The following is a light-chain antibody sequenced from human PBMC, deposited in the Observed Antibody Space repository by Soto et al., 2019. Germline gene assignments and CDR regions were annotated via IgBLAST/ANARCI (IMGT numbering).Light chain of an antibody. CDR3: QSYDSSLSAYVV. Sequence: QSVLTQPPSVSGSPGQSVTISCTGTSSDVGNYNRVSWYQQPPGTAPKLLIYGNSNRPSGVPDRFSGSKSGTSASLAITGLQAEDEADYYCQSYDSSLSAYVVFGGGTKLTVL. V-gene: IGLV2-18*02. CDR1: SSDVGNYNR. J-gene: IGLJ2*01. CDR2: GNS.